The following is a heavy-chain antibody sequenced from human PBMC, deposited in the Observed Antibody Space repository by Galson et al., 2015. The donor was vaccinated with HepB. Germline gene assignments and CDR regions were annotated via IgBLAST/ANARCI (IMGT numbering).Heavy chain of an antibody. CDR2: IYSGGST. CDR3: ARCTNDLFDY. V-gene: IGHV3-66*02. Sequence: SLRLSCAASGFTVSSNYMSWVRQAPGKGLEWASVIYSGGSTYYADSVKGRFTISRDNSKNTLYLQMNSLRAEDTAVYYCARCTNDLFDYWGQGTLVTVSS. CDR1: GFTVSSNY. D-gene: IGHD2-8*01. J-gene: IGHJ4*02.